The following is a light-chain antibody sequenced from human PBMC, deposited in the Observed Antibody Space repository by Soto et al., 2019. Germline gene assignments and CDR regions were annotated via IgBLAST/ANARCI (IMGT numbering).Light chain of an antibody. CDR1: SSDVGAYNW. CDR3: SSYTNPNSVV. J-gene: IGLJ3*02. V-gene: IGLV2-14*03. Sequence: QSALTQPASVSGSPGQSITISCTGTSSDVGAYNWVSWYQQHPGKAPKLMICDVNNRPSGVSNLFSGSKSGNTASLTISGLQAEDEGDYYCSSYTNPNSVVFGGGTKLTVL. CDR2: DVN.